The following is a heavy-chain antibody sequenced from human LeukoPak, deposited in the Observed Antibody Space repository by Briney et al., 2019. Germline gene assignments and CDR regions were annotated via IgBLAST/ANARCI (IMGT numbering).Heavy chain of an antibody. D-gene: IGHD3-22*01. Sequence: ASVKVSCKASGYTFTSYAMNWVRQAPGRGLEWMGWINTNTGNPTYAQGFTGRFVFSLDTSVSTAYLQISSLKAEDTAVYYCARDVKYYYDSSGLPLDYWGQGTLVTVSS. V-gene: IGHV7-4-1*02. CDR3: ARDVKYYYDSSGLPLDY. CDR1: GYTFTSYA. CDR2: INTNTGNP. J-gene: IGHJ4*02.